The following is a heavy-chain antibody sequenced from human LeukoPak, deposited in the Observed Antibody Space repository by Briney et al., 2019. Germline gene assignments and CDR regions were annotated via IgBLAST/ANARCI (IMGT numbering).Heavy chain of an antibody. CDR3: ARGDDFSGDY. D-gene: IGHD3-16*01. V-gene: IGHV3-30*02. CDR1: GFTFSSYG. CDR2: IRYDGSNK. J-gene: IGHJ4*02. Sequence: GGSLRLSCAASGFTFSSYGMHWVRQAPGKGLEWVAFIRYDGSNKYYADSVKGGFTISRDNSKNTLYLQMNSLRAEDTAVYYCARGDDFSGDYWGQGTLVTVSS.